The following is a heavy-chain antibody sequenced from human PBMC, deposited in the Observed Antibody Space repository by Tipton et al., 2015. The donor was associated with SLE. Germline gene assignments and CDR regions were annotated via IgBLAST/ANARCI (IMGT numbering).Heavy chain of an antibody. J-gene: IGHJ4*02. CDR3: ARARGYCSDSSCYDFDY. V-gene: IGHV5-51*03. Sequence: QLVQSGAEVKKPGESLKISCQGSGYSFSTYWIGWGRQMPGKGLEWMGIVHPGDSDTRYSPSFEGQVTISADKSISTASLQWNSLKASDTAMYYCARARGYCSDSSCYDFDYWGQGTLVTVSS. CDR2: VHPGDSDT. D-gene: IGHD2-15*01. CDR1: GYSFSTYW.